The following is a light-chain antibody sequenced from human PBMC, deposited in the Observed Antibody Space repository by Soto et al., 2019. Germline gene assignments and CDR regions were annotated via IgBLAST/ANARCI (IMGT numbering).Light chain of an antibody. CDR2: KAS. CDR3: QHYNDYPLT. V-gene: IGKV1-5*03. CDR1: QTISSW. Sequence: DIQMTQSPSTLSGSVGDRVTITCRASQTISSWLAWYQQKPGKAPKLLIYKASTLKSGVPSRFSGSGSGTEFTLTISSLQPDDFATYYCQHYNDYPLTFGGGTKVDI. J-gene: IGKJ4*01.